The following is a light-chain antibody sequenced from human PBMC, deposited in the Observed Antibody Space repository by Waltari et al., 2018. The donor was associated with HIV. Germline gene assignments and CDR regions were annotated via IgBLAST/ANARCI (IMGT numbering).Light chain of an antibody. CDR2: DTT. CDR1: EGTVTSKHY. J-gene: IGLJ2*01. Sequence: QAAVTQEHSLTVSQGGTIILTCASREGTVTSKHYQYWFQQKAGHAPTTLRYDTTQSHCWTPARFSAFLLGDKAVLTLSGALSEDEAVYYCMLFFGATRTFGGGTTVTV. V-gene: IGLV7-46*01. CDR3: MLFFGATRT.